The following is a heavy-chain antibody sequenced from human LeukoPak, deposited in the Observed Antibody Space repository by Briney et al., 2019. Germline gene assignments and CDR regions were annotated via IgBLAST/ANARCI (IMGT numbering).Heavy chain of an antibody. D-gene: IGHD1-26*01. CDR1: GGSFSGYY. Sequence: SETLSLTCAVYGGSFSGYYWSWIRQPPGKGLEWIGEINHSGSTNYNPSLKSRVTISVDTSKNQFSLKLSSVTAADTAVYYCARGVVGAIRYWGQGTLVTVSP. CDR3: ARGVVGAIRY. J-gene: IGHJ4*02. V-gene: IGHV4-34*01. CDR2: INHSGST.